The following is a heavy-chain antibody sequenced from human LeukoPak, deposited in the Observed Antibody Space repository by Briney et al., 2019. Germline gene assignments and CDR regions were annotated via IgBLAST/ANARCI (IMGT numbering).Heavy chain of an antibody. J-gene: IGHJ4*02. CDR2: INSDGSAK. V-gene: IGHV3-7*01. CDR1: GFRFSSQW. CDR3: ADLGTSD. D-gene: IGHD1-7*01. Sequence: ESLRLSCAVSGFRFSSQWMTWVRQAPGTGLEWVSTINSDGSAKYHVDSVKGRFTISRDNAKNLVYLQMSILRAEDTAVYYCADLGTSDCGQGTLVTVSS.